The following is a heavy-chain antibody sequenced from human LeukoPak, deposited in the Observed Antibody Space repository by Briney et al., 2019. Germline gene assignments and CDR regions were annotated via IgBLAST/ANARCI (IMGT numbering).Heavy chain of an antibody. CDR3: ARVPGVYYYYGMDV. J-gene: IGHJ6*02. Sequence: SETLSLTCTVSGGYISSYYWSWIRQPPGKGLERIGYIYYSGSTNYNPSLKSRVTISVDTSKNQFTLKLSSVTAADTAVYYCARVPGVYYYYGMDVWGQGTTVTVSS. D-gene: IGHD2-8*01. CDR2: IYYSGST. CDR1: GGYISSYY. V-gene: IGHV4-59*01.